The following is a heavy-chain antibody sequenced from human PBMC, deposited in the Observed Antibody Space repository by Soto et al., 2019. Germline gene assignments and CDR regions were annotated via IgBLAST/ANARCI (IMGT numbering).Heavy chain of an antibody. J-gene: IGHJ4*02. D-gene: IGHD3-9*01. CDR1: GFPFCCFS. V-gene: IGHV3-23*01. Sequence: PGGAPRLSLAAPGFPFCCFSMHLVPAAPGEGPGVGSGISWNSGSTYYADSVKGRFTISRDNSKNTLYLQMNSLRAEDTAVYYCAKDGVDYDILTGYYKGAYYFDYWGQGTLVTVSS. CDR2: ISWNSGST. CDR3: AKDGVDYDILTGYYKGAYYFDY.